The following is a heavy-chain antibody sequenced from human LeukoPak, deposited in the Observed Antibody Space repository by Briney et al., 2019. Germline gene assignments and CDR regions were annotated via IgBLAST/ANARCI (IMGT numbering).Heavy chain of an antibody. J-gene: IGHJ4*02. D-gene: IGHD3-3*01. V-gene: IGHV3-20*04. CDR2: INWNGGST. CDR1: GFTFDDYA. CDR3: ARVKGSGYRNSIDY. Sequence: GGSLRLSCAASGFTFDDYAMNWVRQAPEKGLEWVSGINWNGGSTYYRDSVKGRFTISRDNAKNSLYLQMNSLRAEDTALYYCARVKGSGYRNSIDYWGQGTLVTVSS.